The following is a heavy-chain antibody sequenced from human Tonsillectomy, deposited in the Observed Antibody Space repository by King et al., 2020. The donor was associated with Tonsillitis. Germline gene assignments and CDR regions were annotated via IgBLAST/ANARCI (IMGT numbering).Heavy chain of an antibody. CDR1: GYTFSNNG. D-gene: IGHD1-26*01. V-gene: IGHV1-18*01. J-gene: IGHJ4*02. CDR2: ISAYSGNT. CDR3: ARCGSGWEPCDY. Sequence: AQLVQSGVEVKKPGASVKVSCKASGYTFSNNGISWVRQAPGQGLEWMGWISAYSGNTNYPPEVEGRVTITTDTSTSTAYMELRSLRSDDTAVYYCARCGSGWEPCDYWGQGTLV.